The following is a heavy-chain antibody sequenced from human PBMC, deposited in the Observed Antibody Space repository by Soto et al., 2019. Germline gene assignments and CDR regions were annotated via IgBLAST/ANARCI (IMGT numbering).Heavy chain of an antibody. CDR1: GGSISSYY. V-gene: IGHV4-59*01. D-gene: IGHD3-9*01. CDR3: ARGDYDILTGYYFYGMDV. Sequence: PSETLSLTCTVSGGSISSYYWSWIRQPPGKGLEWFGYIYYSGSTNYNPSLKSRVTISVDTSKNQFSLKLSSVTAADTAVYYCARGDYDILTGYYFYGMDVWGQGTTVTVSS. CDR2: IYYSGST. J-gene: IGHJ6*02.